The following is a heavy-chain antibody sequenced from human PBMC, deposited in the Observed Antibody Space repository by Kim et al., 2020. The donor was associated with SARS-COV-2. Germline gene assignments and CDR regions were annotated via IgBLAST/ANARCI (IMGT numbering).Heavy chain of an antibody. CDR1: GFTFSDSA. Sequence: GGSLRLSCAAYGFTFSDSAMHWVRQASGKGQEWVGRIRSKVNSYATLYAVSVEGRFTISRDDSKNTAYLQMDSLKTEDTAVYYCARGPPYSESYWDAFDIRRQGTMVTVSS. CDR3: ARGPPYSESYWDAFDI. V-gene: IGHV3-73*01. D-gene: IGHD1-26*01. CDR2: IRSKVNSYAT. J-gene: IGHJ3*02.